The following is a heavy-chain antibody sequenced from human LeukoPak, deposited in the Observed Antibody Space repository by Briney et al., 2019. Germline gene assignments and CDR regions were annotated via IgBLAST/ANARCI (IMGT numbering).Heavy chain of an antibody. D-gene: IGHD5-24*01. CDR1: GFTFSNYA. V-gene: IGHV3-30-3*01. Sequence: GGSLRLSCAASGFTFSNYAMTWVRQAPGKGLEWVAVISYDGSNKYYADSVKGRFTISRDNSKNTLYLQMNSLRAEDTAVYYCARMPSVEMATITRHAFDYWGQGTLVTVSS. CDR3: ARMPSVEMATITRHAFDY. CDR2: ISYDGSNK. J-gene: IGHJ4*02.